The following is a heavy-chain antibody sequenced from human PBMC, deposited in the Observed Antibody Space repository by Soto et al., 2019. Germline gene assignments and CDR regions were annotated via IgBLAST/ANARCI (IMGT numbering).Heavy chain of an antibody. CDR2: ISYDGSNK. V-gene: IGHV3-30*18. Sequence: QVQLVESGGGVVQPGRSLRLSCAASRFTFSSYGMHWVRQAPGKGLEWVAVISYDGSNKYYADSVKGRFTISRDNSKNTLYLQMNSLRAEETAVYYCAKDYYYDSSGYYHHWYFDLWGRGTLVTVSS. J-gene: IGHJ2*01. CDR1: RFTFSSYG. CDR3: AKDYYYDSSGYYHHWYFDL. D-gene: IGHD3-22*01.